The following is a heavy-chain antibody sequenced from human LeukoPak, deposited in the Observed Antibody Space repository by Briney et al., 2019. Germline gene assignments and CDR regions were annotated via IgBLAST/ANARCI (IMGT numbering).Heavy chain of an antibody. CDR3: AKGRVGANGYYYYGMDV. CDR1: GFTFSSYW. D-gene: IGHD1-26*01. CDR2: ISYDGSNK. Sequence: GGSLRLSCAASGFTFSSYWMSWVRQAPGKGLEWVAVISYDGSNKYYADSVKGRFTISRDNSKNTLYLQMNSLRTEDTAVYYCAKGRVGANGYYYYGMDVWGQGTTVSVSS. J-gene: IGHJ6*02. V-gene: IGHV3-30*18.